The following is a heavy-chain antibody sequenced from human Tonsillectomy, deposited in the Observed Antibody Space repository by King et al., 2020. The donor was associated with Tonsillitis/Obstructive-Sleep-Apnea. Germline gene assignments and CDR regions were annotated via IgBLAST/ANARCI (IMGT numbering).Heavy chain of an antibody. V-gene: IGHV1-18*01. D-gene: IGHD3-22*01. J-gene: IGHJ1*01. CDR3: ARDYYDSSGYYHDYFQH. CDR1: GYTFTSYD. Sequence: VQLVESGAEVKKPGASVKVSCKASGYTFTSYDITWVRQAPGQGLEWMGWSRPYDGDTNYAQKLQGRVTMTSDTSTTTAYMELRSLRSDDTAVYYCARDYYDSSGYYHDYFQHWGQGPLVTVSS. CDR2: SRPYDGDT.